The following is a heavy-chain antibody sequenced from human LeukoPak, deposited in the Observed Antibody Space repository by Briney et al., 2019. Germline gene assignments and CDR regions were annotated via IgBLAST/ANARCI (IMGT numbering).Heavy chain of an antibody. Sequence: ASVKVSCKASGYTFTGYYMHWVRQAPGQGLEWMGWINPNSGGTNYAQKFQGRVTMTRDTSISTAYMELSSLGSEDTAVYYCARGGAAAGLPTYYYYYMDVWGKGTTVTISS. CDR2: INPNSGGT. V-gene: IGHV1-2*02. J-gene: IGHJ6*03. CDR3: ARGGAAAGLPTYYYYYMDV. CDR1: GYTFTGYY. D-gene: IGHD6-13*01.